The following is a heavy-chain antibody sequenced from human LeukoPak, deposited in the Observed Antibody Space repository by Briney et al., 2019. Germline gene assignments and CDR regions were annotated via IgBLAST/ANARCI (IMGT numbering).Heavy chain of an antibody. CDR2: INPSGST. Sequence: SETLSLTCAVYGGSFSGYYWSWIRQPPGKGLEWIGEINPSGSTNYNPSLKSRVTISVDTSKNQFSLKLSSVTAADTAVYYCARVPSDIWGQGTMVTVS. V-gene: IGHV4-34*01. J-gene: IGHJ3*02. CDR1: GGSFSGYY. CDR3: ARVPSDI.